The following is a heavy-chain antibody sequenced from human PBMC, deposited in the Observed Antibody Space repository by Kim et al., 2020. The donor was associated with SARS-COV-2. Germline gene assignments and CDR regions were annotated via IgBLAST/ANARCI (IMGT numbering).Heavy chain of an antibody. CDR1: GFTFSSYW. Sequence: GGSLRLSCAASGFTFSSYWMSWVRQAPGKGLEWVANIKQDGSEKYYVDSVKGRFTISRDNAKNSLYLQMNSLRAEDTAVYYCARDAPGDYGDYVQGYYDSSEEEAFYYWGQGTLVTVSS. CDR3: ARDAPGDYGDYVQGYYDSSEEEAFYY. V-gene: IGHV3-7*01. J-gene: IGHJ4*02. D-gene: IGHD3-22*01. CDR2: IKQDGSEK.